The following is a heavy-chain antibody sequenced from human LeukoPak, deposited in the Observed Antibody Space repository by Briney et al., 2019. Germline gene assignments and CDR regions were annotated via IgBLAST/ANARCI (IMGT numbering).Heavy chain of an antibody. CDR2: INYSGST. Sequence: SETLSLTCTVSGGSISSSSYYWGRLGQPQGKGLEWFVSINYSGSTSSNPSLKSRVTISVATSKNQFPLKLSSLTAADTAVYYCARLKRDSYSSSWYAPFDDCRQG. D-gene: IGHD6-13*01. V-gene: IGHV4-39*01. CDR3: ARLKRDSYSSSWYAPFDD. J-gene: IGHJ6*01. CDR1: GGSISSSSYY.